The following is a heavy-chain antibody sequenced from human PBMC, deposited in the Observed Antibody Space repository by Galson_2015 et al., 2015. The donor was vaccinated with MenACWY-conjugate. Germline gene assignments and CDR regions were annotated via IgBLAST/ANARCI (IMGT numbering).Heavy chain of an antibody. D-gene: IGHD1-26*01. Sequence: SLRLSCAASGFIFNTYWVHWVRQAPGKGPGWGSRINPGGSSTTYADSVKDRFTISRDNAKNTLYLQMNSLRPEDTAVFYCAKSRGASFYFDSWGQGTLVTVSS. J-gene: IGHJ4*02. CDR1: GFIFNTYW. CDR3: AKSRGASFYFDS. V-gene: IGHV3-74*01. CDR2: INPGGSST.